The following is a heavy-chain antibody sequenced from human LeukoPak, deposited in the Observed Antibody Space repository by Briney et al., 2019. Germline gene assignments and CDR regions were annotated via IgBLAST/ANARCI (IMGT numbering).Heavy chain of an antibody. CDR3: ARGLYYDSSGP. J-gene: IGHJ4*02. V-gene: IGHV4-34*01. D-gene: IGHD3-22*01. Sequence: SETLSLTCAVYGGSFSGYYWSWIRQPPGKGLEWIGEINHSGSTNYNPSLKSRVTISVDTSKNQFSLKLSSVTAADTAVYYRARGLYYDSSGPWGQGTLVTVSS. CDR1: GGSFSGYY. CDR2: INHSGST.